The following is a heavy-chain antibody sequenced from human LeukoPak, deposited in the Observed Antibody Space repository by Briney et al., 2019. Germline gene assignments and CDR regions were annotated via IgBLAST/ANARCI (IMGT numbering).Heavy chain of an antibody. D-gene: IGHD2-15*01. Sequence: GGSLRLSCAASGFPFSIYTMNWVRQAPGKGLEWVSSICGSSNDIYYADSVKGRFTISRDNAKNSLYLQMNSLRAEDTAVYYCATDYYCSGGSCYPPDWGQGTLVTVSS. CDR3: ATDYYCSGGSCYPPD. CDR1: GFPFSIYT. CDR2: ICGSSNDI. V-gene: IGHV3-21*01. J-gene: IGHJ4*02.